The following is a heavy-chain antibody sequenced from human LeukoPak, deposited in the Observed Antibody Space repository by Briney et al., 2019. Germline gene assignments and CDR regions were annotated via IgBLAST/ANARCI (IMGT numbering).Heavy chain of an antibody. CDR3: ARVRIAARLFDY. J-gene: IGHJ4*02. Sequence: ASVKVSCKASGYTLTGYYMHWVRQAPGQGLEWMGWINPNSGGTNYAQKFQGRVTMTRDTSISTAYMELSRLRSDDTAVYYCARVRIAARLFDYWGQGTLVTVSS. CDR1: GYTLTGYY. CDR2: INPNSGGT. V-gene: IGHV1-2*02. D-gene: IGHD6-6*01.